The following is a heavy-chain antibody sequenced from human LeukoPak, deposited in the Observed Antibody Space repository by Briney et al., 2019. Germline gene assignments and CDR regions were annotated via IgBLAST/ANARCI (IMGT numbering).Heavy chain of an antibody. V-gene: IGHV6-1*01. CDR2: TYYRSKWSF. J-gene: IGHJ4*02. D-gene: IGHD2-2*01. CDR1: GDSLFTNSVA. CDR3: ASGKYTSFDN. Sequence: SQTLSLTCAISGDSLFTNSVAWNWIRQSPSRGLEWLGRTYYRSKWSFDYALSVKSRITISADTSKNHFSLQLSSVTPDDTALYYCASGKYTSFDNWGQGTLVTVSS.